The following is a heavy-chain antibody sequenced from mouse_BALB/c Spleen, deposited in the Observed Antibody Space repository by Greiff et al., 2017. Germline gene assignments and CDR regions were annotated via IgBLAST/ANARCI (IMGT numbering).Heavy chain of an antibody. CDR2: IWSDGST. Sequence: VKVVESGPDLVAPSQSLSITCTVSGFSLTSYGVHWVRQPPGKGLEWLVVIWSDGSTTYNSALKSRLSISKDNSRSQVFLKMNSLQTDDTAMYYCARHGGLLWYFDVWGAGTTVTVSS. CDR1: GFSLTSYG. J-gene: IGHJ1*01. V-gene: IGHV2-6-2*01. D-gene: IGHD2-10*01. CDR3: ARHGGLLWYFDV.